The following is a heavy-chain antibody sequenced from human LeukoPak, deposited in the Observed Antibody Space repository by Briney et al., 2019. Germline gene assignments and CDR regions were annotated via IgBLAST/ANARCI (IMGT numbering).Heavy chain of an antibody. V-gene: IGHV1-8*01. Sequence: PSVRLSCKASGYTFTSYDIKWGRHAPGQGLEWMGWLNPNSGNTGYAQKSQGRVTLTRDTSISTAYMELTGLRSEDTGVYYCARGPNDYYHMDVWGKGTTVTVSS. CDR3: ARGPNDYYHMDV. CDR1: GYTFTSYD. CDR2: LNPNSGNT. J-gene: IGHJ6*03. D-gene: IGHD1-1*01.